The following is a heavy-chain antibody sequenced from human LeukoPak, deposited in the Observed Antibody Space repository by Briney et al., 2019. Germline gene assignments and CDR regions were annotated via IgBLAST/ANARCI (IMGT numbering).Heavy chain of an antibody. Sequence: GGSLRLSCAASGFTFSSYSMNWVRQAPGKGLEWVSYISYSSSTIYYADSVKGRFTISRDDAKNSLYLQMNSLRAEDTAVYYCVRDSGLGGITVVRGVIIDQFQYYFDYWGQGTLVTVSS. CDR3: VRDSGLGGITVVRGVIIDQFQYYFDY. V-gene: IGHV3-48*04. J-gene: IGHJ4*02. CDR2: ISYSSSTI. D-gene: IGHD3-10*01. CDR1: GFTFSSYS.